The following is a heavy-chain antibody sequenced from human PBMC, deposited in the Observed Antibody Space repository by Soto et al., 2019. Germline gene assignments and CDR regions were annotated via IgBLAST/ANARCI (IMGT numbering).Heavy chain of an antibody. D-gene: IGHD6-6*01. CDR1: GGSISSGDYY. CDR2: IYHSGST. CDR3: ARERPDGARLDP. V-gene: IGHV4-30-4*01. J-gene: IGHJ5*02. Sequence: PSETLSLTCTVSGGSISSGDYYWSWIRQPLGKGLEWIGYIYHSGSTYYNPSLKSRVTISVDTSKNQFSLKLSSVTAADTAVYYCARERPDGARLDPWGQGTLVTVSS.